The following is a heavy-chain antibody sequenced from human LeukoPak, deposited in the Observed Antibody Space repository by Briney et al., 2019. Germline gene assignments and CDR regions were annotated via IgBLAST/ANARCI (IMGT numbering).Heavy chain of an antibody. J-gene: IGHJ4*02. Sequence: PSETLSLTCTVSGGSISSYYWSWIRQPPGKGLEWIGYIYYSGSTNYNPSLKSRVTISADTSKKQFSLKLRSVTAADTAVYYCARVGGSSGWYGGYFDYWGQGTLVTVSS. D-gene: IGHD6-19*01. V-gene: IGHV4-59*12. CDR2: IYYSGST. CDR3: ARVGGSSGWYGGYFDY. CDR1: GGSISSYY.